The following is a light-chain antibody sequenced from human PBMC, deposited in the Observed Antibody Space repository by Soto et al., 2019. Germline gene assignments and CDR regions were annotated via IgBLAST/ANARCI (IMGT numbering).Light chain of an antibody. CDR2: DTS. J-gene: IGKJ5*01. Sequence: EVVMTQSPATLSVSPGERATLSCRASQSISNKLAWYQQKPGQAPRLLIYDTSTRATGIPARFSGSGSGTEFTLTISSLQSEDLAVYYCQQYNDWFLISFGQGTRLEIQ. CDR1: QSISNK. CDR3: QQYNDWFLIS. V-gene: IGKV3-15*01.